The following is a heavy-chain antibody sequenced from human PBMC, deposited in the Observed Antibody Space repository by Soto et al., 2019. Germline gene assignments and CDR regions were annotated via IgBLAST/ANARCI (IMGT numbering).Heavy chain of an antibody. CDR3: ARTQYYDILTGYYSYAFDI. CDR1: GYTFTGYY. D-gene: IGHD3-9*01. CDR2: INPNSGGT. J-gene: IGHJ3*02. V-gene: IGHV1-2*02. Sequence: GASVEVSCKASGYTFTGYYMHWVRQAPGQGLEWMGWINPNSGGTNYAQKFQGRVTMTRDTSISTAYMELSRLRSDDTAVYYCARTQYYDILTGYYSYAFDIWGQGTMVTVSS.